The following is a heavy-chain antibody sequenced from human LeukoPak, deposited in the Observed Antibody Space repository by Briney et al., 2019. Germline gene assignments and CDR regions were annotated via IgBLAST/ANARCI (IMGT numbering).Heavy chain of an antibody. CDR2: IIPIFDTT. Sequence: GASVKVSCKASGGTFSSYAISWVRQAPGRGLEWMGGIIPIFDTTNYAQKFLGRVTITADESTSTAYMELSSLRSEDAAVYYCARGRDDNSGYYYGSYDYWGQGTLVTVSS. V-gene: IGHV1-69*01. D-gene: IGHD3-22*01. J-gene: IGHJ4*02. CDR1: GGTFSSYA. CDR3: ARGRDDNSGYYYGSYDY.